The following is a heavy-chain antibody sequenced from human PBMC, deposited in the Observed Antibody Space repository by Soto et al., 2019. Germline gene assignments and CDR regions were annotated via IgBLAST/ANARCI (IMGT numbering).Heavy chain of an antibody. V-gene: IGHV4-30-2*01. CDR2: IYNSGNT. CDR1: GGSISSGFYS. Sequence: PSETLSLTCAVSGGSISSGFYSWGWIRQPPGQGLEWIGYIYNSGNTYYNPSLMSRATISVDRSQNHFSLKLTSVTAADTAVYYCARGSDGVWNWFDPWGQGTQVTVSS. D-gene: IGHD2-21*02. CDR3: ARGSDGVWNWFDP. J-gene: IGHJ5*02.